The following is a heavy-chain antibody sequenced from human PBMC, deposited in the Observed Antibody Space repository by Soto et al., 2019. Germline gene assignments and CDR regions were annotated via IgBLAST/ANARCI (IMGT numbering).Heavy chain of an antibody. J-gene: IGHJ6*03. D-gene: IGHD3-9*01. CDR1: GVSIRDANYF. V-gene: IGHV4-39*07. Sequence: ETLSLTCTVSGVSIRDANYFWGWIRQAPGKGLEWVGTIYCSGSTNYNPSLKSRVTISVDTSKNQFSLKLSSVTAADTAVYYCASITYYDILTGYPHADFYYYYMDVWGKGTTVTVSS. CDR2: IYCSGST. CDR3: ASITYYDILTGYPHADFYYYYMDV.